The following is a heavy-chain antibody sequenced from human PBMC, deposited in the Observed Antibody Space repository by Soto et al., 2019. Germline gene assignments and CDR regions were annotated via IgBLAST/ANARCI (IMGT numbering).Heavy chain of an antibody. J-gene: IGHJ4*02. CDR1: GFTFDDYA. CDR2: ISWNSGSI. V-gene: IGHV3-9*01. CDR3: AKDMESSSWYYFDY. D-gene: IGHD6-13*01. Sequence: DVQLVESGGGLVQPGRSLRLSCAASGFTFDDYAMHWVRQAPGKGLEWVSGISWNSGSIGYADSVKGRFTISRDNAKNSLYLQMNSLRAEDTALYYCAKDMESSSWYYFDYWGQGTLVTVSS.